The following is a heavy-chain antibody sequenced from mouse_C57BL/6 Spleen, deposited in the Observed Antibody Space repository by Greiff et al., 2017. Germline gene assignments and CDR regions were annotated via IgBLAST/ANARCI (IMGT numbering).Heavy chain of an antibody. CDR2: IYPGSGNT. CDR3: ARTDNFDY. D-gene: IGHD3-3*01. J-gene: IGHJ2*01. Sequence: QVQLQQSGAELVRPGASVKLSCKASGYTFTDYYINWVKQRPGQGLEWIARIYPGSGNTYYNEKFKGKATLTAEKSSITAYMQLSSLTSEDSAVYFFARTDNFDYWSQGTTLTVST. V-gene: IGHV1-76*01. CDR1: GYTFTDYY.